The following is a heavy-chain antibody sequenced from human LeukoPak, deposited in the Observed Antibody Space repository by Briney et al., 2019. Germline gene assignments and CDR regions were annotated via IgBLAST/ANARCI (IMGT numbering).Heavy chain of an antibody. V-gene: IGHV3-21*01. Sequence: GGSLRLSCAASGFTFSSYNMNWVRQAPGKGLEWVSSISSSSTYIYYADSVKGRFTISRDNAKNSLYLQMNSLRAEDTAVYYCATEMATIPRNFDYWGQGTLVTVSS. CDR3: ATEMATIPRNFDY. CDR1: GFTFSSYN. J-gene: IGHJ4*02. D-gene: IGHD5-24*01. CDR2: ISSSSTYI.